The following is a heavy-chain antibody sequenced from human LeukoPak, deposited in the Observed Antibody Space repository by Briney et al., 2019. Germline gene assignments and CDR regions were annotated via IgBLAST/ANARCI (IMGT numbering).Heavy chain of an antibody. D-gene: IGHD1-26*01. CDR3: ARVGSKWELPLLFDY. Sequence: GGSLRLSCAASGFTFSSYAMHWVRQAPGKGLEWVAVISYDGSNKYYADSVKGRFTISRDNSKNTLYLQMNSLRAEDTAVYYCARVGSKWELPLLFDYWGQGTLVTVSS. J-gene: IGHJ4*02. CDR1: GFTFSSYA. V-gene: IGHV3-30*14. CDR2: ISYDGSNK.